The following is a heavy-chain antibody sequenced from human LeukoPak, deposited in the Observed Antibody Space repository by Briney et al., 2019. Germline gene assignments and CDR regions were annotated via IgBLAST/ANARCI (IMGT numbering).Heavy chain of an antibody. V-gene: IGHV3-23*01. CDR3: LIVPPPRWFGELSF. D-gene: IGHD3-10*01. Sequence: GGSLRLSCAASGFTFRSYAMSWVRQAPGKGLEWVSSIDGGGGGTYYADSVKGRFTISRDNSKNTLDLHMNRLRAEDTAIYYCLIVPPPRWFGELSFWGQGTLVAVSS. CDR1: GFTFRSYA. CDR2: IDGGGGGT. J-gene: IGHJ4*02.